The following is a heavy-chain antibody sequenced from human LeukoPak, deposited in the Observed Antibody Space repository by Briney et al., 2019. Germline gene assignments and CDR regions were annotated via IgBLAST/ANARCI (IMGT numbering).Heavy chain of an antibody. Sequence: GGSLRLSCAASGFTFSSYGMNWVRQAPGKGLEWVSSITSSSSYIYYADSVKGRFTISRDNAKNSLYLPMNSLRAEDTAVYYCARSYSSSRGTFDYWGQGTLVTVSS. D-gene: IGHD6-6*01. CDR3: ARSYSSSRGTFDY. V-gene: IGHV3-21*01. J-gene: IGHJ4*02. CDR1: GFTFSSYG. CDR2: ITSSSSYI.